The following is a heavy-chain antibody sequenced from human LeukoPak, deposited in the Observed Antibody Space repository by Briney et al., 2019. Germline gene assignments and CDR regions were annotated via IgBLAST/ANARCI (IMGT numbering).Heavy chain of an antibody. CDR3: ARDTSEGDYAWWFDP. J-gene: IGHJ5*02. Sequence: GGSLRLSCAASGFTFSSYGMHWVRQAPGQGLEWVAVISYDGSNKYYADSVKGRFTISRDNSKNTLYLQMNSLRADDTAVYFCARDTSEGDYAWWFDPWGQGTLVTVAS. CDR2: ISYDGSNK. CDR1: GFTFSSYG. D-gene: IGHD3-16*01. V-gene: IGHV3-30*19.